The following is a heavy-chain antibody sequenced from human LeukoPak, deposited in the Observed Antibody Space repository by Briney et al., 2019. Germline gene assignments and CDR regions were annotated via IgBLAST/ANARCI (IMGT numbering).Heavy chain of an antibody. V-gene: IGHV1-2*02. J-gene: IGHJ4*02. Sequence: ASVKVSCKASVYTFTSYDINWVRQAPGQGLEWMGWINPNSGGTNYAQKFQGRVTMTRDTSISTAYMELSRLRSDDTAVYYCATRDVVVAATEHDYWGQGTLVTVSS. CDR1: VYTFTSYD. D-gene: IGHD2-15*01. CDR3: ATRDVVVAATEHDY. CDR2: INPNSGGT.